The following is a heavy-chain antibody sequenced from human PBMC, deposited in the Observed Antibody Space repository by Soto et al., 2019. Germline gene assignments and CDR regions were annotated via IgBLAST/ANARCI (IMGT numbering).Heavy chain of an antibody. D-gene: IGHD1-20*01. Sequence: ASVKVSCKASGYTFTSYGISWVRQAPGQGLEWMGWISAYNGNTNYAQKLQGRVTMTTDTSTSTAYMELRSLRSDDTAVYYCANEGREITCASHVDCDLDDWGQGTPVTVSS. V-gene: IGHV1-18*01. CDR2: ISAYNGNT. CDR1: GYTFTSYG. J-gene: IGHJ4*01. CDR3: ANEGREITCASHVDCDLDD.